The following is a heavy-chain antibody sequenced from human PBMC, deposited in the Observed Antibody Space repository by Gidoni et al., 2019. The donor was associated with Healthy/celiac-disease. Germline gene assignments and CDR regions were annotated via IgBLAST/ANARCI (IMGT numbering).Heavy chain of an antibody. CDR1: GFTFSSSG. D-gene: IGHD1-26*01. V-gene: IGHV3-30*18. J-gene: IGHJ3*02. CDR2: ISYDGSNK. Sequence: QVQLVDSGGGVVQPGRSLSLSCAASGFTFSSSGMHWVRQAPGKGLEWVAVISYDGSNKYDADSVKGRFTISRDNSKNTLYLQMNSLRAEDTAVYYCAKGTIVGSSGSYYPSAFDIWGQGTMVTVSS. CDR3: AKGTIVGSSGSYYPSAFDI.